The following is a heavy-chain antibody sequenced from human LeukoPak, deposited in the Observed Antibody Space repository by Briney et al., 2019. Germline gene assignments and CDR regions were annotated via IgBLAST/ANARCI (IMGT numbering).Heavy chain of an antibody. CDR3: ARRMYYYDSSGYYYPYFDY. V-gene: IGHV3-30-3*01. J-gene: IGHJ4*02. CDR1: GFTFSSYA. D-gene: IGHD3-22*01. CDR2: ISYDGSNK. Sequence: PGRSLRLSCAASGFTFSSYAMHWVRQAPGKELEWVAVISYDGSNKYYADSVKGRFTISRDNSKNTLYLQMNSLRAEDTAVYYCARRMYYYDSSGYYYPYFDYWGQGTLVTVSS.